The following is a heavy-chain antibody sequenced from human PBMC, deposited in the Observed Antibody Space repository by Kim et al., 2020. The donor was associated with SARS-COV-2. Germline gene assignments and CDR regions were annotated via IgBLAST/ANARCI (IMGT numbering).Heavy chain of an antibody. Sequence: GGSLRLSCAASGFTFSSYAMHWVRQAPGKGLEWVAVISYDGSNKYYADSVKGRFTISRDNSKNTLYLQMNSLRAEDTAVYYCARGGGANWENFDYWGQGT. CDR3: ARGGGANWENFDY. D-gene: IGHD1-26*01. J-gene: IGHJ4*02. V-gene: IGHV3-30*04. CDR1: GFTFSSYA. CDR2: ISYDGSNK.